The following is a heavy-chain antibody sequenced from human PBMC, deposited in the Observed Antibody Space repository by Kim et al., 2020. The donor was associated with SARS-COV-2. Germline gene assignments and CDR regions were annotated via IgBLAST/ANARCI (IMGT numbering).Heavy chain of an antibody. J-gene: IGHJ4*02. CDR3: AKDNRVWQFDY. CDR2: ISYDGSNK. D-gene: IGHD2-21*01. V-gene: IGHV3-30*18. Sequence: GGSLRLSCAASGFTFSSYGMHWVRQAPGKGLEWVAVISYDGSNKYYADSVKGRFTISRDNSKNTLYLQMNSLRAEDTAVYYCAKDNRVWQFDYWGQGTLVTVSS. CDR1: GFTFSSYG.